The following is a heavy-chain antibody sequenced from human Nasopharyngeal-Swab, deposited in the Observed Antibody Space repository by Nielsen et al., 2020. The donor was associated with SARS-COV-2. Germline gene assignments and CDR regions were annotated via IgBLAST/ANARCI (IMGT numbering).Heavy chain of an antibody. CDR3: ARWSDYYYYYGMDV. Sequence: VRQAAGQGLEWVSSISSSSSYIYYADSVKGRFTISRDNAKNSLYLQMNSLRAEDTAVYYCARWSDYYYYYGMDVWGQGTTGTVSS. V-gene: IGHV3-21*01. CDR2: ISSSSSYI. J-gene: IGHJ6*02.